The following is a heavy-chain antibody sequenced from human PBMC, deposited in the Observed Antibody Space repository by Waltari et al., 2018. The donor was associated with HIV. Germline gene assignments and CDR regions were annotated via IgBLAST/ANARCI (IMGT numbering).Heavy chain of an antibody. D-gene: IGHD5-18*01. CDR1: GFTVSSNQ. V-gene: IGHV3-66*01. Sequence: EVQLVESGGGLVQPGGSLRLTCAAPGFTVSSNQLTWVRQAPGKGLEWVSLIYTGGSTYYADSVKGRFTISRDNSKNTLYLQMNSLRAEDTAVYYCASPDTTMVHGHYYFYHMDVWGQGTTVTVSS. CDR3: ASPDTTMVHGHYYFYHMDV. J-gene: IGHJ6*02. CDR2: IYTGGST.